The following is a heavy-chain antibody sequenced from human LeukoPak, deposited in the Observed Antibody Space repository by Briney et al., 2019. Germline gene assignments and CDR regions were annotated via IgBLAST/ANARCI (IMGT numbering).Heavy chain of an antibody. CDR3: ARTRKYYYDSSGYLDAFDI. J-gene: IGHJ3*02. CDR2: IYYSGST. V-gene: IGHV4-59*01. CDR1: GGSISSYY. D-gene: IGHD3-22*01. Sequence: SETLSLTRTVSGGSISSYYWSCIRQPPGKGLEWIGYIYYSGSTNYNPSLKSRVTISVDTSKNQFSLKLSSVTAADTAVYCCARTRKYYYDSSGYLDAFDIWGQGTMVTVSS.